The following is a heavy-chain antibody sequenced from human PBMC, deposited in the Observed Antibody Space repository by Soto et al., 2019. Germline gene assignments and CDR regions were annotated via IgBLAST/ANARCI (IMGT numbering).Heavy chain of an antibody. CDR2: IYYSGST. Sequence: QVQLQESGPGLVKPSQTLSLTCTVSGGSISSGGYYWSWIRQHPGKGLEWIGYIYYSGSTYYNPSXXSXXTISVATSKHQFSPKLTSVTAADTSVYCCARSVFPWGQGTLVTVSS. CDR1: GGSISSGGYY. V-gene: IGHV4-31*03. CDR3: ARSVFP. J-gene: IGHJ5*02.